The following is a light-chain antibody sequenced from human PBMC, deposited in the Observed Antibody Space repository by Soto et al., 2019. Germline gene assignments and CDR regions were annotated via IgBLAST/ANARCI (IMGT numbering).Light chain of an antibody. J-gene: IGLJ1*01. CDR3: AAWDDSLSGYV. Sequence: QSVLTQPPSVSGTPGQRATISCSGSSSNIGSSTVDWYQQLPGTAPKLIIYSNSQRPSGVPDRFSGSKSGTSASLAISGLQSEDEADYYCAAWDDSLSGYVFGTGTKLTVL. CDR2: SNS. CDR1: SSNIGSST. V-gene: IGLV1-44*01.